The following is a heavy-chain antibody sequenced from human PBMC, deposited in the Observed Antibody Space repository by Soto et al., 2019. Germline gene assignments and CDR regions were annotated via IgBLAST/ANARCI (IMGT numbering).Heavy chain of an antibody. V-gene: IGHV4-4*02. CDR1: GTSISSTFW. D-gene: IGHD3-16*01. J-gene: IGHJ4*02. CDR3: ARAWGRVFDY. Sequence: SETLSLTCAVSGTSISSTFWWTWVRQPPGKGLEWIGEVYHTGTTKYNPSLKNRVTISVDKSNNQFSLELRAVTAADTAVYYCARAWGRVFDYWGQGTLVTVSS. CDR2: VYHTGTT.